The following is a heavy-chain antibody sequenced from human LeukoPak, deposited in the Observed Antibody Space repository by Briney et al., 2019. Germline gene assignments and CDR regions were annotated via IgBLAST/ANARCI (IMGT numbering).Heavy chain of an antibody. J-gene: IGHJ4*02. D-gene: IGHD5-12*01. CDR1: GDSVSSNSSA. CDR2: TYYRSKWYH. Sequence: SQTLSLTYAISGDSVSSNSSAWSWIRQSPSRGLEWLGRTYYRSKWYHDFAPSVKSRITINQNTSKNQFSLQLSSGPREDTVVYYCAREGDSGYLFDLWGEGTRVSVFS. CDR3: AREGDSGYLFDL. V-gene: IGHV6-1*01.